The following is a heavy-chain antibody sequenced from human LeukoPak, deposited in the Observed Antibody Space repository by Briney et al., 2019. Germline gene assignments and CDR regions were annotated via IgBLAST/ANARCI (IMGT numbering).Heavy chain of an antibody. D-gene: IGHD1-26*01. J-gene: IGHJ6*03. CDR3: ARALKGLRRRIGGTTTFEYYYYMDV. V-gene: IGHV3-48*03. CDR2: ISSSGSTI. CDR1: GFTFSSYE. Sequence: GSLRLSCAASGFTFSSYEMNWVRQAPGKGLEWVSYISSSGSTIYYADSVKGRFTISRDNGKNSLYLQMNSLRAEDTAVYYCARALKGLRRRIGGTTTFEYYYYMDVWGKGTTVTISS.